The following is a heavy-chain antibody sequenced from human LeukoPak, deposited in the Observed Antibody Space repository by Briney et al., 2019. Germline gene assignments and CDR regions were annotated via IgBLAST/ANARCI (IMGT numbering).Heavy chain of an antibody. CDR3: TKVGGYGGNFKYYFDY. V-gene: IGHV3-23*01. J-gene: IGHJ4*02. CDR2: ISGSGGST. D-gene: IGHD4-23*01. CDR1: GFTFNSYA. Sequence: PGGSLRLSCAASGFTFNSYAMSWVRQAPGKGLEWVSGISGSGGSTYYADSVKGRFTISRDNSKNTLYLQMNNLRVEDTAVYYCTKVGGYGGNFKYYFDYWGQGILVTVSS.